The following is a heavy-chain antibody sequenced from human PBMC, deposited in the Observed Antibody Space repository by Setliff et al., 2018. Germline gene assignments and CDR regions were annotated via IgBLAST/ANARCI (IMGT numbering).Heavy chain of an antibody. CDR1: GFSFSDPY. D-gene: IGHD3-10*01. Sequence: PGGSLRLSCAASGFSFSDPYMSWVRQAPGKGLEWVGRTRNKANGYTTRYAASVKGRFTISRDDSLNSLYLQMDSLKPEDTAVYYCARATFGSGSYFLDYWGQVPLVTVSS. CDR3: ARATFGSGSYFLDY. V-gene: IGHV3-72*01. CDR2: TRNKANGYTT. J-gene: IGHJ4*02.